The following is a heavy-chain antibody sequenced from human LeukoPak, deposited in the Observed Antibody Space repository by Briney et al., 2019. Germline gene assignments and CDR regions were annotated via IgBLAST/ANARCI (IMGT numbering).Heavy chain of an antibody. D-gene: IGHD1-26*01. J-gene: IGHJ4*02. CDR1: GGSFSGYY. Sequence: SETLSLTCAVYGGSFSGYYWSWIRQPAGKGLEWIGRIYTSGSTNYNPSLKSRITISVDTSKNQFSLKLSSVTAADTAVYYCARDRVVGATYYFDYWGQGTLVTVSS. CDR2: IYTSGST. V-gene: IGHV4-4*07. CDR3: ARDRVVGATYYFDY.